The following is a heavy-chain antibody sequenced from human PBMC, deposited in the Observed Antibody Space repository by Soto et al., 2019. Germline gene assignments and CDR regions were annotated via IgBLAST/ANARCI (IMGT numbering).Heavy chain of an antibody. CDR1: GFTFSSYA. CDR2: ISGSGGST. V-gene: IGHV3-23*01. CDR3: EKDAVGITMIVVFTPSHFHY. D-gene: IGHD3-22*01. Sequence: EVQLLESGGGLVQPGGSLRLSCAASGFTFSSYAMSWVRQAPGKGLEWVSAISGSGGSTYYADSVKGRFTISRDNSKNTLYLQMNRLRSEDTAVYYCEKDAVGITMIVVFTPSHFHYWGQGTLVTVSS. J-gene: IGHJ4*02.